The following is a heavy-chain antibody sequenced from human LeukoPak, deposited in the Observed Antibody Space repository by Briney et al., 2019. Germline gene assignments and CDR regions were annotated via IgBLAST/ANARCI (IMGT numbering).Heavy chain of an antibody. J-gene: IGHJ4*02. CDR3: ARYTYYYDSGSYYYLYYFDY. CDR2: IRYSGTTT. V-gene: IGHV3-23*01. CDR1: GFTFSSSD. Sequence: GGSLRLSCAASGFTFSSSDMTWVRQAPGKGLEWVSSIRYSGTTTYYTDSVKGRFAISRDTSKNTLYLQLNSLRAEDTAVYYCARYTYYYDSGSYYYLYYFDYWGQGTLVTVSS. D-gene: IGHD3-22*01.